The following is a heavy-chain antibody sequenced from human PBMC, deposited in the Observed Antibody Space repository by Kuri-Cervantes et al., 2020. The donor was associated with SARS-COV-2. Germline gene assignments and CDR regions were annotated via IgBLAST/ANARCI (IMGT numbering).Heavy chain of an antibody. CDR1: GGTFSSYT. J-gene: IGHJ2*01. Sequence: SVKVSCKASGGTFSSYTISWVRQAPGQGLEWMGRIIPILGIANYAQKFQGRVTITADKSTSTAYMELSSLRSEDTAVYYCARHPLSYCGCDCSSPSWYFDLWGRGTLVTVSS. CDR3: ARHPLSYCGCDCSSPSWYFDL. V-gene: IGHV1-69*02. D-gene: IGHD2-21*02. CDR2: IIPILGIA.